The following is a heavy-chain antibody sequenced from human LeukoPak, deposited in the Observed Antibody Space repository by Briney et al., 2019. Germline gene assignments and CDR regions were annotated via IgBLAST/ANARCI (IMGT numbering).Heavy chain of an antibody. Sequence: SETLSLTCTVSGGSISSYYWSWIRQPPGKGLEWIGYTYTSGRTNYNPSLKSRVTISVDTSKNQFSLKLSSVTAADTAVYYCARQGLEMSTISYFDYWGQGTLVTVSS. CDR1: GGSISSYY. CDR2: TYTSGRT. D-gene: IGHD5-24*01. J-gene: IGHJ4*02. V-gene: IGHV4-4*09. CDR3: ARQGLEMSTISYFDY.